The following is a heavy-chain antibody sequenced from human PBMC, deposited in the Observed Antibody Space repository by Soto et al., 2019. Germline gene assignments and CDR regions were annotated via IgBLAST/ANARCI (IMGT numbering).Heavy chain of an antibody. J-gene: IGHJ3*01. D-gene: IGHD2-8*02. CDR1: GGTFSNYA. V-gene: IGHV1-69*13. CDR2: IIPIFGST. Sequence: GASVKVSCKASGGTFSNYAISWVRQAPGQGLEWMGRIIPIFGSTTYAQKFQDRVTITADESTRTAYMELSNLRSEDTAMYYCAILGFCSSGACYLNDAFDFWGQGTMVTVSS. CDR3: AILGFCSSGACYLNDAFDF.